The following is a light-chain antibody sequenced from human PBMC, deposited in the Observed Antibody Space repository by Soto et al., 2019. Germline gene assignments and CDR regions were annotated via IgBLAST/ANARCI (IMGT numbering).Light chain of an antibody. CDR2: GAS. J-gene: IGKJ1*01. Sequence: ILLTQSPGTLALSPGERATLSCRASQSVSNNYLAWYQQKPGHAPSLLIYGASNRATGIPDRFSGSGSGTDFTLTISRPEPEDSAVYYCQQYGSSGTFGQGTKVDIK. CDR1: QSVSNNY. CDR3: QQYGSSGT. V-gene: IGKV3-20*01.